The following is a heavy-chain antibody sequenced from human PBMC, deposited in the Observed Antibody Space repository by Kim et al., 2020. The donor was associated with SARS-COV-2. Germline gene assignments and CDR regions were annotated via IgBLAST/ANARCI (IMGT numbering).Heavy chain of an antibody. D-gene: IGHD6-13*01. Sequence: NTSYGPSFQGQVTISVDKSISTAYLQWSSLKASDTGTYYCARGGIGAAVDYWGQGTLVTVSS. CDR2: NT. J-gene: IGHJ4*02. V-gene: IGHV5-51*01. CDR3: ARGGIGAAVDY.